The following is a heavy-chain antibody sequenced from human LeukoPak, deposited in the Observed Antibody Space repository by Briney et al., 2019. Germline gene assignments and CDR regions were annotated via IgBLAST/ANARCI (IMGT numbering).Heavy chain of an antibody. D-gene: IGHD6-19*01. CDR3: ARNNSNGFDF. V-gene: IGHV4-38-2*02. J-gene: IGHJ4*02. CDR1: GYSISGGYY. CDR2: IFQSVST. Sequence: KPSETLSLTCTVSGYSISGGYYWGWIRQPPGKGLEWIGTIFQSVSTYYNPSLKSRVTTSGDTSKNQFSLKLSSVTAADPAVYYCARNNSNGFDFWSQGTLVTVSS.